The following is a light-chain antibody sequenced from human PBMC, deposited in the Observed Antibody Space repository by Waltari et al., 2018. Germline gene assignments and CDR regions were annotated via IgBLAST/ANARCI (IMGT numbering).Light chain of an antibody. CDR1: QGISSY. V-gene: IGKV1D-13*01. Sequence: IQLTQSPSSLSASVGDRVTITCRVSQGISSYLNWYQQKPGKAPKLLIYKASTLESGVPSRFSGSGSGTEFTLTISSLQPDDFATYFCQQYNNYTPKTFGQGTKVDIK. CDR2: KAS. J-gene: IGKJ1*01. CDR3: QQYNNYTPKT.